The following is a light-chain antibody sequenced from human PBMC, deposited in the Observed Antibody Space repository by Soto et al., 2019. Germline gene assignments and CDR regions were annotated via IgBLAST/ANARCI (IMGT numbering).Light chain of an antibody. CDR2: GAS. J-gene: IGKJ1*01. Sequence: EIVMTPSPATRSVSPGESATLSCRASQSVSSNLAWYQQKPGQAPRLLIYGASTRATGIPARFSGSGSGTEFTLTISSLRSEDFAVYYCQQYNNWPPMAFGQGTKVEIK. V-gene: IGKV3-15*01. CDR3: QQYNNWPPMA. CDR1: QSVSSN.